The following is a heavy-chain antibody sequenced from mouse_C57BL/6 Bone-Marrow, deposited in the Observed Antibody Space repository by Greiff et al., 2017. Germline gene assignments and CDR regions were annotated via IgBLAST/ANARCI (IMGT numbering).Heavy chain of an antibody. J-gene: IGHJ2*01. CDR3: ARGDDYGPCDY. Sequence: VQLQESGAELVRPGTSVKMSCKASGYTFTNYWIGWAKQRPGHGLEWIGDIYPGGGYTNYNEKFKGKATLTADKSSSTAYMQFSSLTSEDSAIYYCARGDDYGPCDYWGQGTTLTVSS. D-gene: IGHD2-4*01. CDR1: GYTFTNYW. V-gene: IGHV1-63*01. CDR2: IYPGGGYT.